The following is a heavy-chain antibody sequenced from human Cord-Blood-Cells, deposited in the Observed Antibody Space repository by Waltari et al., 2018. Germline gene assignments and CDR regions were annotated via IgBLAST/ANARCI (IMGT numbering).Heavy chain of an antibody. D-gene: IGHD2-15*01. CDR3: ARGDEFSEQYGGFDY. V-gene: IGHV4-39*07. CDR1: GGSISGSSYY. CDR2: IYYSGST. Sequence: QLQLQESGPGLVKPSETLSLTCTVSGGSISGSSYYWGWIRQPPGKGLEWIGSIYYSGSTYYNPSLKSRVTISVDTSKNQFSLKRSSVTAADAAVYYCARGDEFSEQYGGFDYWGQGTLVTVSS. J-gene: IGHJ4*02.